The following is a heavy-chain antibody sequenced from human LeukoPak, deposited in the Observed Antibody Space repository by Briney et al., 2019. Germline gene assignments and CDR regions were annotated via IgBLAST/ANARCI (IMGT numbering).Heavy chain of an antibody. J-gene: IGHJ3*02. CDR3: ARDSKKVRGANLDAFDI. D-gene: IGHD3-10*01. V-gene: IGHV4-39*07. Sequence: SETLSLTCTVSGGSISSSSYYWGWIRQPPGKGLEWIGSIYYSGSTYYNPSLKSRVTISVDTSKNQFSLKLSSVTAADTAVYYCARDSKKVRGANLDAFDIWGQGTMVTVSS. CDR2: IYYSGST. CDR1: GGSISSSSYY.